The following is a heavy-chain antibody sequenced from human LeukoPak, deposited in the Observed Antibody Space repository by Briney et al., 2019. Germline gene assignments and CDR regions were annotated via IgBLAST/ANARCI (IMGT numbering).Heavy chain of an antibody. CDR2: INQDGSEK. CDR3: TRESWHLDY. D-gene: IGHD3-10*01. CDR1: GFTFSSYG. V-gene: IGHV3-7*01. Sequence: GGSLRLSCAASGFTFSSYGMHWVRQAPGKGLEWVGNINQDGSEKYYGDSVKDRFTISRDNAKNSLYLQMNSLRAEDAAVYYCTRESWHLDYWGQGNLVTVSS. J-gene: IGHJ4*02.